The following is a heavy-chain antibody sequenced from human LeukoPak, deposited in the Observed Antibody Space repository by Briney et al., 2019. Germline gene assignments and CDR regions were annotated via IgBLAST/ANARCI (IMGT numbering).Heavy chain of an antibody. CDR2: INHSGST. D-gene: IGHD3-10*01. J-gene: IGHJ4*02. V-gene: IGHV4-34*01. CDR3: ARAMVRGVRGFDY. CDR1: GGSFSGYY. Sequence: PSETLSLTCAVYGGSFSGYYWSWIRQPPGKGLEWIGEINHSGSTNYNPSLKSRVTISVDTSKNQFSLKLGSVTAADTAVYYCARAMVRGVRGFDYWGQGTLVTVSS.